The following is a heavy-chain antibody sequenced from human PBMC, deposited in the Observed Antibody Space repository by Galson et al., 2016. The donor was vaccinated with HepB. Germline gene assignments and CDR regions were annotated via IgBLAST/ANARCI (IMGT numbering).Heavy chain of an antibody. D-gene: IGHD4-17*01. J-gene: IGHJ3*01. CDR2: ISGSAGST. Sequence: SLRLSCAASGFTFSSYAMSWVRQASGKGLEWVSGISGSAGSTYYADSVKGRFTISRDSSKNPLYLQMNSLRAEDTAVYYCAKTSTVTTLVNDAFDLWGQGTMVTVSS. CDR3: AKTSTVTTLVNDAFDL. V-gene: IGHV3-23*01. CDR1: GFTFSSYA.